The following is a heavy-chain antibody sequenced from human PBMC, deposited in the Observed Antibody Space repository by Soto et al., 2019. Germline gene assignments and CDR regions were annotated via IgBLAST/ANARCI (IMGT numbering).Heavy chain of an antibody. V-gene: IGHV4-59*01. CDR3: ARGSDFWSGSPFDP. D-gene: IGHD3-3*01. CDR2: IYYSGST. Sequence: TSETLSLTCTVSGGSISSYYWSWIRQPPGKGLEWIGYIYYSGSTNYNPSLKSRVTISVDTSKNQFSLKLSSVTAADTAVYYCARGSDFWSGSPFDPWGQGTLVTVSS. J-gene: IGHJ5*02. CDR1: GGSISSYY.